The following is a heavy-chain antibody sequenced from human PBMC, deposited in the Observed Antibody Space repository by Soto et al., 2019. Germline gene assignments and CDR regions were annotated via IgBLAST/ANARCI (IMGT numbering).Heavy chain of an antibody. Sequence: SETLFLTCTVSGGSISSSSYYWGWIRQPPGKGLEWIGSIYYSGSTYYNPSLKSRVTISVDTSKYQFSLKLSSVTAADTAVYYCARHFRAQLLGENWFDPWGQGTLVTVSS. D-gene: IGHD6-6*01. CDR1: GGSISSSSYY. J-gene: IGHJ5*02. CDR3: ARHFRAQLLGENWFDP. V-gene: IGHV4-39*01. CDR2: IYYSGST.